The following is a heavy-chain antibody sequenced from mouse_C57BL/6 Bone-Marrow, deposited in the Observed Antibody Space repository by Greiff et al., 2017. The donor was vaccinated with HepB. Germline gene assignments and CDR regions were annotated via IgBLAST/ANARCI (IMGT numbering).Heavy chain of an antibody. Sequence: DVKLQESGPELVKPGASVKMSCKASGYTFTDYNMHWVKQSHGKSLEWIGYINPNNGGTSYNQKFKGKATLTVNKSSSTAYMALRSLTSEDSAVYYCASGTYYYGSYYFDYWGQGTTLTVSS. V-gene: IGHV1-22*01. CDR1: GYTFTDYN. CDR3: ASGTYYYGSYYFDY. D-gene: IGHD1-1*01. J-gene: IGHJ2*01. CDR2: INPNNGGT.